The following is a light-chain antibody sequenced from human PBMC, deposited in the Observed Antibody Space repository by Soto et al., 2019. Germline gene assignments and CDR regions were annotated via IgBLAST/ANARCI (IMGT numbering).Light chain of an antibody. CDR2: DVS. CDR1: SSGVGGYNY. J-gene: IGLJ2*01. V-gene: IGLV2-14*01. Sequence: HSALTQPASVSGSPGQSITISCTGTSSGVGGYNYVSWYQQHPGKAPKLMIYDVSNRPSGVSNRFSGSKSGNTASLTISGLQAEDEADYYCSSYTSSSTPLVVFGGGTKLTVL. CDR3: SSYTSSSTPLVV.